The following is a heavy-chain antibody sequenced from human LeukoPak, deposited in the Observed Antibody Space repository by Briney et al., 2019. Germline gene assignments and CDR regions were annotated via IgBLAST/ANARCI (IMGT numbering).Heavy chain of an antibody. CDR2: ISISGTTI. J-gene: IGHJ3*02. V-gene: IGHV3-48*01. CDR3: ASEGVAVAFFDI. D-gene: IGHD6-19*01. Sequence: PGGSLRLSCEASGFTFSSYSMNWVRQAPGKGLEWISFISISGTTISYAESVKGRFTISRDNAKNLLYLQMSSLGAEDTAVYYCASEGVAVAFFDISGQGTMVTVSS. CDR1: GFTFSSYS.